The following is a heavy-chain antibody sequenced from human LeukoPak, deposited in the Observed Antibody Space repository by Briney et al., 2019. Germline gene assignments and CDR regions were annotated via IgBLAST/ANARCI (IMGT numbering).Heavy chain of an antibody. J-gene: IGHJ4*02. V-gene: IGHV3-30-3*01. CDR2: ISYDGSNK. CDR1: GFTFSSYA. D-gene: IGHD3-10*01. Sequence: GRSLRLSCAASGFTFSSYAMHWVRQAPGKGLEWVAVISYDGSNKYYADSVKGRFTISRDNSKNTLYLQMNSLRAEDTAVYYCARGFWLYGSGSYYPPEFDYWGQGTLVTVSS. CDR3: ARGFWLYGSGSYYPPEFDY.